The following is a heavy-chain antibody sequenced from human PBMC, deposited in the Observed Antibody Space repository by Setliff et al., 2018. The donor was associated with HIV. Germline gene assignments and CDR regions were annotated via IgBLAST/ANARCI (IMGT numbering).Heavy chain of an antibody. CDR1: GGTFGNYG. CDR3: ARVGDGYNSFDY. D-gene: IGHD5-12*01. CDR2: INPSGGST. V-gene: IGHV1-46*01. J-gene: IGHJ4*02. Sequence: ASVKVSCKASGGTFGNYGVGWVRQAPGQGLEWMGIINPSGGSTSYSQKFQGRVTMTRDTSTSTVYMELNSLRSEDTAVYYCARVGDGYNSFDYWGQGTLVTVSS.